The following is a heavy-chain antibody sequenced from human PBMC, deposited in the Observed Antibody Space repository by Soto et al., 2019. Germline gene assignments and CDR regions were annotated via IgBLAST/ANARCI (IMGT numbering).Heavy chain of an antibody. J-gene: IGHJ3*01. V-gene: IGHV3-30*18. D-gene: IGHD3-22*01. Sequence: GGSLRLSCEGSGFSFSNYGIHWVRQAPGKGLEWVAVISHDGNSHHLADSVRGRFTISRDNSKNTVFLHMASLRREDSAVYHCVKAQERSAQYFAVVITAFDFWGQGTMVTVSS. CDR2: ISHDGNSH. CDR3: VKAQERSAQYFAVVITAFDF. CDR1: GFSFSNYG.